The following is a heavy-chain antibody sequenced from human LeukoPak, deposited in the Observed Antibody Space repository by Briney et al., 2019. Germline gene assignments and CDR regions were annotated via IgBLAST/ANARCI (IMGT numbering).Heavy chain of an antibody. J-gene: IGHJ5*02. CDR2: IYTSGST. CDR1: GGSISSGSYY. CDR3: AREGLNMVRGVIPKEAWGWFDP. Sequence: PSETLSLTCTVSGGSISSGSYYWSWIRQPAGKGLEWIGRIYTSGSTNYNPSLKSRVTISVDTSKNQFSLKLSSVTAADTAVYYCAREGLNMVRGVIPKEAWGWFDPWGQGTLVTVSS. D-gene: IGHD3-10*01. V-gene: IGHV4-61*02.